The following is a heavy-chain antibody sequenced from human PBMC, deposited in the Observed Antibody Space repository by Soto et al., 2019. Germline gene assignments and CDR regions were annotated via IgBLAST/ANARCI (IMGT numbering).Heavy chain of an antibody. CDR3: AKEGMAAAGALYWYFDL. D-gene: IGHD6-13*01. CDR2: ISGSGGST. J-gene: IGHJ2*01. V-gene: IGHV3-23*01. CDR1: GFTFSSYA. Sequence: EVQLLESGGGLVQPGGSLRLSCAASGFTFSSYAMSWVRQAPGQGLEWDSAISGSGGSTYYADSVKGRFTISRDNSKNTLYLQMNSLRAEDTAVYYCAKEGMAAAGALYWYFDLWGRGTLVTVSS.